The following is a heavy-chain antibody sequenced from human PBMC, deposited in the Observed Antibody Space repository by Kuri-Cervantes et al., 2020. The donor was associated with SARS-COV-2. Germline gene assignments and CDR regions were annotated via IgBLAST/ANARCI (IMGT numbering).Heavy chain of an antibody. Sequence: GGSLRLSCVASGFTFSRYSMNWVRQAPGKGLEWVSYISSSSNTIYYADSVKGRSTISRDNAKNSLYLQMNSLRAEDTAVYYCVQQIAVVDYYFDFWGQGNLVTVSS. V-gene: IGHV3-48*01. J-gene: IGHJ4*02. CDR1: GFTFSRYS. D-gene: IGHD2-2*01. CDR3: VQQIAVVDYYFDF. CDR2: ISSSSNTI.